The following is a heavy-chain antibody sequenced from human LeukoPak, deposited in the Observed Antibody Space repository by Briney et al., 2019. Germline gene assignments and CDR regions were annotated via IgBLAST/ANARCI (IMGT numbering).Heavy chain of an antibody. CDR2: ISAYNGNT. CDR3: ARALRGSYYFDY. V-gene: IGHV1-18*01. Sequence: GGSLKLSCAASGYTLTSYGISWVRQAPGQGLEWMGWISAYNGNTNYAQKLQGRVTMTTDTSTSTAYMELRSLRSDDTAVYYCARALRGSYYFDYWGQGTLVTVSS. J-gene: IGHJ4*02. D-gene: IGHD1-26*01. CDR1: GYTLTSYG.